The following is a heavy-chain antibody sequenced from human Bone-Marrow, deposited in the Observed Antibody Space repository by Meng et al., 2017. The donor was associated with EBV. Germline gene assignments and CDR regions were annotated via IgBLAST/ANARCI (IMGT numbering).Heavy chain of an antibody. J-gene: IGHJ4*02. CDR1: GDSISSNTAA. Sequence: VQQQQTGPGLVKSSQTLSVTSAIPGDSISSNTAAWNWIRQSPSRGLEWLGRTYYRSKSYNDYAVSVKSRITVNLDTSKNQLSLHLNSVTPEDTAVYYCAYFGDLPPLWWGQGTLVTVSS. CDR3: AYFGDLPPLW. V-gene: IGHV6-1*01. D-gene: IGHD3-16*01. CDR2: TYYRSKSYN.